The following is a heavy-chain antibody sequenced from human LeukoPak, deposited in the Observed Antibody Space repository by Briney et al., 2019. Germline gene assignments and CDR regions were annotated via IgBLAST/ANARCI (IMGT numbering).Heavy chain of an antibody. Sequence: ASVKVSCKASGGTFSSYAISWVRQAPGQGLEWMGWISAYNGNTNYAQKLQGRVTMATDTSTSTAYMELRSLRSDDTAVYYCAAANLAARPYYFDYWGQGTLVTVSS. CDR1: GGTFSSYA. CDR2: ISAYNGNT. CDR3: AAANLAARPYYFDY. V-gene: IGHV1-18*01. D-gene: IGHD6-6*01. J-gene: IGHJ4*02.